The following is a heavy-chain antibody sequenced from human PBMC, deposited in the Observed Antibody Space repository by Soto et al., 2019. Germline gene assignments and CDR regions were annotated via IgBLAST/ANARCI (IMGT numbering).Heavy chain of an antibody. Sequence: GGSLRLSCAASGFTFSSYSMNWVRQAPGKGLEWVPSISSSSSYIYYADSVKGRFTISRDNAKNSLYLQMNSLRAEDTAVYYCARDRRRYYGSGSYFDYWGQGTLVTVSS. D-gene: IGHD3-10*01. J-gene: IGHJ4*02. CDR1: GFTFSSYS. V-gene: IGHV3-21*01. CDR3: ARDRRRYYGSGSYFDY. CDR2: ISSSSSYI.